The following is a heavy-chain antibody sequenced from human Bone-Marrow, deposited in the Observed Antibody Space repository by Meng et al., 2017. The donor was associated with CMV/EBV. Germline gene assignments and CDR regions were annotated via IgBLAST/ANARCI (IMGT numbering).Heavy chain of an antibody. CDR2: IRSKTYGGTR. J-gene: IGHJ5*01. Sequence: GGSLRLSCTASGFTFGDYSMSWVRQAPGKGLEWVAFIRSKTYGGTREYAASVKGRFTILRDHSKNIAYLQMHRLKTEDTAVYYCTITDSSFGSFPSSPFTSLAHGTLVTVSS. D-gene: IGHD3-10*01. CDR1: GFTFGDYS. CDR3: TITDSSFGSFPSSPFTS. V-gene: IGHV3-49*04.